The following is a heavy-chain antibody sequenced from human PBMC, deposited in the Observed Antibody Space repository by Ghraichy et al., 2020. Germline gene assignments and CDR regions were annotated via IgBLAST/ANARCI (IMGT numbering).Heavy chain of an antibody. V-gene: IGHV3-23*01. J-gene: IGHJ5*02. CDR1: GLTFSSYA. D-gene: IGHD2-15*01. CDR2: ISAGGGSA. Sequence: GVLRLSCVASGLTFSSYAMTWVRQAPGKGLEWVSSISAGGGSAYYADSVKGRFSISRDNSKDTMYLQMNSLRAEDAAVYFCAKAWGYCSGGTCPPYNWFDPWGQGTLVTVSS. CDR3: AKAWGYCSGGTCPPYNWFDP.